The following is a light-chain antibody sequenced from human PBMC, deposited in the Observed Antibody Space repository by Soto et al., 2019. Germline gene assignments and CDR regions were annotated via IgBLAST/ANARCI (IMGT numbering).Light chain of an antibody. CDR3: AAWDDSLSGHVV. Sequence: QSVLTQPPSASGTPGQRVTISCSGSSSNIGSNTVNWYQQLPGTAPKLLIYRSDHRPSGVPDRFSGSKSATSASLAISGLQSEDEGDYYCAAWDDSLSGHVVFGGGTKLTVL. J-gene: IGLJ2*01. CDR1: SSNIGSNT. CDR2: RSD. V-gene: IGLV1-44*01.